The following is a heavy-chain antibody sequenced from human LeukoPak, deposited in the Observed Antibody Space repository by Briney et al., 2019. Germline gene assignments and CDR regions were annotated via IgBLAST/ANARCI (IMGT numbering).Heavy chain of an antibody. V-gene: IGHV1-2*02. J-gene: IGHJ4*02. CDR1: GYTFTGYY. D-gene: IGHD6-13*01. CDR2: INPNSGGT. Sequence: ASVKVSCKASGYTFTGYYMHWVRQAPGQGLEWMGWINPNSGGTKYAQKFQGRVTMTRDTSISTAYMELTRLRSDDTAVYYCARDEAAAGTDYGGKGTLVTVFS. CDR3: ARDEAAAGTDY.